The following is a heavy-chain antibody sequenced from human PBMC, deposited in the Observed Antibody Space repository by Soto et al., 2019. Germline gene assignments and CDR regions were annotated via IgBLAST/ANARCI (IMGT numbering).Heavy chain of an antibody. J-gene: IGHJ6*02. CDR1: GYTFTNYD. Sequence: QVHLVQSGAEVKKPGASVKVSCKASGYTFTNYDINWVRQAPGQGLEWMGWISTYTGNTNYAQKLQGRVTMTTDTSRSTAYMEPRSLRSDDTVVYYCARGYYYGSGRPTPGGMDVWGQGTTVTVSS. D-gene: IGHD3-10*01. CDR3: ARGYYYGSGRPTPGGMDV. V-gene: IGHV1-18*01. CDR2: ISTYTGNT.